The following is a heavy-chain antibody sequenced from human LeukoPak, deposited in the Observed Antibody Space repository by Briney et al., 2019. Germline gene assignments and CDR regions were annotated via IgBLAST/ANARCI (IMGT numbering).Heavy chain of an antibody. Sequence: GGSLRLSCAASGFTFSTYALSWIRQAPGKGLEWVSSLSSSGDHVFYADSVKGRFINSRDNSQNTLFLQMNSLGVDDSAIYYCAKISSSSATDYWGQGTLVTVSS. J-gene: IGHJ4*02. CDR2: LSSSGDHV. V-gene: IGHV3-23*01. CDR3: AKISSSSATDY. CDR1: GFTFSTYA. D-gene: IGHD6-13*01.